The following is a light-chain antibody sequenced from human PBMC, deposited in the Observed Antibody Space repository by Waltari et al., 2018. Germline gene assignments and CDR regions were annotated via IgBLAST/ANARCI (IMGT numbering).Light chain of an antibody. V-gene: IGLV1-44*01. Sequence: QSVLTQPPSASGTPGQRVTISCSGSASNIGGNPVNWYQQLPGKAPKLLIYRSDLRPSGVPDRFSGSKSGTSASLAISGLQSEDEADYFCASWDDSLNGHWVFGGGTKVTVL. CDR1: ASNIGGNP. CDR3: ASWDDSLNGHWV. J-gene: IGLJ3*02. CDR2: RSD.